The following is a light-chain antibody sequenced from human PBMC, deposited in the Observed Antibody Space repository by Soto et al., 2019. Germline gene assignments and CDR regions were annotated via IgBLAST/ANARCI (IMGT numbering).Light chain of an antibody. J-gene: IGKJ1*01. Sequence: DVVMSQSPLYLPVTLGQPASISCRSSQSFVKTDRITYLNWFHQRPGQSPRRLLNSVSTRDSGVPDRFSGSGSGTDFTLKISSVEAEDVGVYYCMQCTSWPWTFGQGTKVDIK. CDR1: QSFVKTDRITY. CDR3: MQCTSWPWT. V-gene: IGKV2-30*01. CDR2: SVS.